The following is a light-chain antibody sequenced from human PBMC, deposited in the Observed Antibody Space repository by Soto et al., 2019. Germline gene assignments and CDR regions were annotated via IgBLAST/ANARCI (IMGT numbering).Light chain of an antibody. J-gene: IGKJ2*01. CDR2: GAS. Sequence: EIVLTQSPGTLSLSPGERATLSCRASQSVSSSYLAWYQQKPGQAPRLLIHGASARATGIPDRFSGSGSGTDFTLTISRLGPEDFAVYFCQQYGSSPMYTFGQGTKLEIK. CDR3: QQYGSSPMYT. CDR1: QSVSSSY. V-gene: IGKV3-20*01.